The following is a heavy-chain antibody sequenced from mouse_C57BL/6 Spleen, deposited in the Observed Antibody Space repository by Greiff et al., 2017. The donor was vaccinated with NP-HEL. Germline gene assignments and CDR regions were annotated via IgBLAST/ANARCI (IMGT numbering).Heavy chain of an antibody. Sequence: EVQLQQSGPELVKPGASVKISCKASGYTFTDYYMNWVKQSHGKSLEWIGDINPNNGGTSYNQKFKGKATLTVDKSSSTAYMELRSLTSEDSAVYYCARSRDYEDYWGRGTTLTVSS. J-gene: IGHJ2*01. D-gene: IGHD2-4*01. CDR2: INPNNGGT. V-gene: IGHV1-26*01. CDR3: ARSRDYEDY. CDR1: GYTFTDYY.